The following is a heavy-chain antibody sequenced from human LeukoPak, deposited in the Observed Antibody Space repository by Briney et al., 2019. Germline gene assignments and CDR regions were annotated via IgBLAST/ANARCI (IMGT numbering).Heavy chain of an antibody. CDR1: GLTFSSNW. V-gene: IGHV3-74*01. CDR2: INEDRSTT. Sequence: PGGSLRLSCAASGLTFSSNWMHWVPQAPAKGLVWVSRINEDRSTTNYADSVKGRSTIFRDNDKNTLYLQMNSLRAEDTAVYYCVRDLGGRSGHWGQGTLVTVSS. CDR3: VRDLGGRSGH. J-gene: IGHJ4*02. D-gene: IGHD1-26*01.